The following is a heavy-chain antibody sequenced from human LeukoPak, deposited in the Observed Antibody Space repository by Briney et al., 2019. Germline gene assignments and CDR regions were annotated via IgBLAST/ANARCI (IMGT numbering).Heavy chain of an antibody. Sequence: GGSLRLSCAASGFTFSDYHMAWIRQAPGKGLECISYITSSGGSSDLQLYYTDSVQGRFTISRDNATVYLQMNRLRADDTAVYYCARGTYYSGSGLGNWFDPWGQGTLVTVSS. CDR1: GFTFSDYH. CDR3: ARGTYYSGSGLGNWFDP. J-gene: IGHJ5*02. D-gene: IGHD3-10*01. CDR2: ITSSGGSSDLQL. V-gene: IGHV3-11*01.